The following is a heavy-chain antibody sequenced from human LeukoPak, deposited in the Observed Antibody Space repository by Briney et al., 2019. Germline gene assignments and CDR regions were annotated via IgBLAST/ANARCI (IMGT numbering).Heavy chain of an antibody. V-gene: IGHV3-48*03. CDR3: AKGISGSLIYYFDS. J-gene: IGHJ4*02. D-gene: IGHD1-26*01. Sequence: GGSLRLSCAASGFAFSSHELNWVRQAPGKGLQWISYVGGYEGAIYYADSVKGRFTISRDNAKNLVYLQMNSLRVEDTAMYYCAKGISGSLIYYFDSWGQGDLVIVSS. CDR1: GFAFSSHE. CDR2: VGGYEGAI.